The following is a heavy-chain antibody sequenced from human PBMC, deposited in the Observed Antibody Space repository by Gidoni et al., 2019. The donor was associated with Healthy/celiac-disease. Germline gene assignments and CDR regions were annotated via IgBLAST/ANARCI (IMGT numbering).Heavy chain of an antibody. Sequence: QVQLVESGGGVVQPGRSLRLSCAASGFTFSSYGMHWVRQAPGKGLGGVAVIWYDGSNKYYADSVKGRFTISRDNSKNTLYLQMNSLRAEDTAVYYCARNLGYCSGGSCYQSAFDIWGQGTMVTVSS. D-gene: IGHD2-15*01. CDR2: IWYDGSNK. CDR3: ARNLGYCSGGSCYQSAFDI. CDR1: GFTFSSYG. V-gene: IGHV3-33*01. J-gene: IGHJ3*02.